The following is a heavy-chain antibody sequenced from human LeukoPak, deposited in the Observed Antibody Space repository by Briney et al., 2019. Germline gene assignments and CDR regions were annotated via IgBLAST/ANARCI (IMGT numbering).Heavy chain of an antibody. J-gene: IGHJ4*02. CDR3: ARYHSGYVPMYRY. CDR2: INRSGST. Sequence: PSETLSLTCAVYGGSFSGYYWSWIRQPPGKGLEWIGEINRSGSTNYNPSLKSRVTISVDTSKNQFSLKLSSVTAADTAVYYCARYHSGYVPMYRYWGQGTLVTVSS. CDR1: GGSFSGYY. D-gene: IGHD5-12*01. V-gene: IGHV4-34*01.